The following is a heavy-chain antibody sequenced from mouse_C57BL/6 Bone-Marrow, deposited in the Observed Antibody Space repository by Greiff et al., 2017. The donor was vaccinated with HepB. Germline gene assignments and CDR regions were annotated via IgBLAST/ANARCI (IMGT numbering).Heavy chain of an antibody. V-gene: IGHV2-2*01. Sequence: QVQLQQSGPGLVQPSQSLSITCTVSGFSLTSYGVHWVRQSPGKGLEWLGVIWSGGSTDYNAAFISRLSISKDNSKSQVFFKMNSLQADDTAIYYCARREGITTVVANYAMDYWGQGTSVTVSS. CDR3: ARREGITTVVANYAMDY. J-gene: IGHJ4*01. CDR2: IWSGGST. CDR1: GFSLTSYG. D-gene: IGHD1-1*01.